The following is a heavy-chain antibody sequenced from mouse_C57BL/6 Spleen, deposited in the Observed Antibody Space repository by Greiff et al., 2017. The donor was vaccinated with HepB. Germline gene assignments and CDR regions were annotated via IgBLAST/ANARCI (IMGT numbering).Heavy chain of an antibody. CDR1: GFTFSSYT. Sequence: EVKSVESGGGLVKPGGSLKLSCAASGFTFSSYTMSWVRQTPEKRLEWVATISGGGGNTYYPDSVKGRFTISRDNAKNTLYLQMSSLRSEDTALYYCARDSNLFDYWGQGTTLTVSS. J-gene: IGHJ2*01. D-gene: IGHD2-5*01. CDR3: ARDSNLFDY. V-gene: IGHV5-9*01. CDR2: ISGGGGNT.